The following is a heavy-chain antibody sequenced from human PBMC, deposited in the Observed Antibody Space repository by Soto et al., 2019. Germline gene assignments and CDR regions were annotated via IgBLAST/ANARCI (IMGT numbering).Heavy chain of an antibody. CDR1: GFTFSSYA. Sequence: GGPLRLSCAASGFTFSSYAMSWVRQAPGKGLEWVLAISGSGGSTYYADSVKGRFTISRDNSKNTLYLQMNSLRAEDTAVYYCAKVITFGGVIVIRKNYYFDYLGQGTLVTVS. V-gene: IGHV3-23*01. J-gene: IGHJ4*02. CDR3: AKVITFGGVIVIRKNYYFDY. D-gene: IGHD3-16*02. CDR2: ISGSGGST.